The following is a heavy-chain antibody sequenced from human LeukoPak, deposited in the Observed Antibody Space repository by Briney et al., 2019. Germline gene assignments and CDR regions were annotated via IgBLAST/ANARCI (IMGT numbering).Heavy chain of an antibody. CDR3: ANDLGFDY. J-gene: IGHJ4*02. CDR2: ISYDGSNK. Sequence: GGSLRLSCAASGFTFSSYGMHWVRQAPGKGLEWVAVISYDGSNKYYADPVKGRFTISRDISKNTLYLQMNSLRAEDTAVYYCANDLGFDYWGQGTLVTVSS. D-gene: IGHD7-27*01. CDR1: GFTFSSYG. V-gene: IGHV3-30*18.